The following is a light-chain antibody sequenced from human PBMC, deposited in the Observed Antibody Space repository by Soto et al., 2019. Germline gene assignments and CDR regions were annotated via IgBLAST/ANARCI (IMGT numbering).Light chain of an antibody. Sequence: EIVLTQSPGTLSLSPGERATLSCRASQSVSSTYLVWYQQKPGQAPRLLIYGASSRATGIPDRFSGSGSGTDFTLPLSRLEPEDFAVYYCQQYGGSPWTFGQGTKVEIK. V-gene: IGKV3-20*01. J-gene: IGKJ1*01. CDR3: QQYGGSPWT. CDR2: GAS. CDR1: QSVSSTY.